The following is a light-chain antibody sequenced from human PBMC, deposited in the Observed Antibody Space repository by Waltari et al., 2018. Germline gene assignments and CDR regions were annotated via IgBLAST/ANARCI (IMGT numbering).Light chain of an antibody. CDR1: QSLSSW. CDR3: QHYTRYSIT. J-gene: IGKJ5*01. Sequence: DIQMTQSPSTLSASIGDRVTITCRASQSLSSWLAWYQQSPGKAPKLLVYDASTLQSGVPSRFSGSGSGTEFTLTISSLQPEDFATYYCQHYTRYSITFVQGTRLEIK. CDR2: DAS. V-gene: IGKV1-5*01.